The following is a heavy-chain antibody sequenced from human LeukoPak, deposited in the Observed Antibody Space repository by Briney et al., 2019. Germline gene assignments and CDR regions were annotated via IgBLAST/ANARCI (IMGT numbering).Heavy chain of an antibody. V-gene: IGHV4-34*01. D-gene: IGHD4-17*01. CDR1: GGSFSGYY. CDR3: ARGGGDSFDY. CDR2: INHSGST. J-gene: IGHJ4*02. Sequence: SETLSLTCAVYGGSFSGYYWSWIRQPPGKGLEWIGEINHSGSTYYNPSLKSRVTISVDRSKNQFSLKLSSVTAADTAVYYCARGGGDSFDYWGQGTLVTVSS.